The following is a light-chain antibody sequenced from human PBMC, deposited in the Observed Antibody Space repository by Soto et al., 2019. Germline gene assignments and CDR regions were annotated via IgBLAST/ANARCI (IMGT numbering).Light chain of an antibody. CDR2: GAY. V-gene: IGKV3-20*01. J-gene: IGKJ1*01. Sequence: EIVLTQSPGTLSLSPGERATLSCRASQSVSSTYLAWYQQKPGQAPRLLIYGAYSRATGIQDRFSGSGSGTDFTLTISRLEPEDYAVYYCKQYGRSPPTFGQGTKVDI. CDR1: QSVSSTY. CDR3: KQYGRSPPT.